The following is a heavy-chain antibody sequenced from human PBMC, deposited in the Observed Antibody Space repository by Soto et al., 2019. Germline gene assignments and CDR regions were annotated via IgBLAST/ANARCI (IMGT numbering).Heavy chain of an antibody. CDR3: ARGRYGDY. D-gene: IGHD1-1*01. CDR1: GYTFTSYG. CDR2: ISAHNGNT. Sequence: QVHLVQSGAEVKKPGASVKVSCKGSGYTFTSYGITWVRQAPGQGLEWMGWISAHNGNTDYAQKHPGRVTVTRDTSTSTAYMELRSLSADDTAVDYCARGRYGDYWGQGALVTVSS. J-gene: IGHJ4*02. V-gene: IGHV1-18*01.